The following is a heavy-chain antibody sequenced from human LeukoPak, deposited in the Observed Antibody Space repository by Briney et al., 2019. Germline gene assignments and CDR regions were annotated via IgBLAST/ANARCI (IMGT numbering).Heavy chain of an antibody. CDR3: ARVFRRIAAAGWFDP. J-gene: IGHJ5*02. Sequence: PGGSLRLSCVASGFTFSSYGMHWIRQPPGKGLEWIGEINHSGSTNYNPSLKSRVTISVDTSKNQFSLKLSSVTAADTAVYYCARVFRRIAAAGWFDPWGQGTLVTVSS. V-gene: IGHV4-34*01. CDR2: INHSGST. CDR1: GFTFSSYG. D-gene: IGHD6-13*01.